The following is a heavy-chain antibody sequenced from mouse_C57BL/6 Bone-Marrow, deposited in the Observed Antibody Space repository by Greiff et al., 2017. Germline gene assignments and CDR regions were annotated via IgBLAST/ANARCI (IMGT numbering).Heavy chain of an antibody. CDR2: IDPSDSYT. CDR1: GYTFTSYW. V-gene: IGHV1-50*01. CDR3: ARGEYYFDY. J-gene: IGHJ2*01. Sequence: QVQLQQPGAELVMPGASVKLSCKASGYTFTSYWMQWVKQRPGQGLEWIGEIDPSDSYTNYNQKFKGKATLTVDTSSSTAYMQLSSLTSEDSAVYYCARGEYYFDYWGQGTTLTVSS.